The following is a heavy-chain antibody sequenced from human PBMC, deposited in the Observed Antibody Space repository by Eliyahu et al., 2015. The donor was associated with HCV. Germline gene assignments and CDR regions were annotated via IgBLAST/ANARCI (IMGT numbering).Heavy chain of an antibody. CDR2: ISGSGDDT. Sequence: EVQLLESGGGLVQPGGSLRLSCAASGFTFSSYAVXWVRQAPGKGLEWVSSISGSGDDTYYADSVKGRFTISRDNSKNTQYLQMNSLRAEDTAVYYCAKAGGWYAYFFDYWGQGTLVTVSS. V-gene: IGHV3-23*01. D-gene: IGHD6-19*01. CDR3: AKAGGWYAYFFDY. CDR1: GFTFSSYA. J-gene: IGHJ4*02.